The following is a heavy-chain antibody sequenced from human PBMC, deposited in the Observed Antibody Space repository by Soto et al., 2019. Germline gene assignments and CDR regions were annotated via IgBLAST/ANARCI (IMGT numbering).Heavy chain of an antibody. CDR1: SGSISSSNW. J-gene: IGHJ4*02. V-gene: IGHV4-4*02. CDR3: ARHEGGAATDRPLDY. D-gene: IGHD6-13*01. Sequence: SETLSLTCAVSSGSISSSNWWSWVRQPPGQGLEWIGEIYHSGSANYNPSLKSRIIMSVDKSKNQFSLKLNSVTAADTAVYYCARHEGGAATDRPLDYWGQGTLVT. CDR2: IYHSGSA.